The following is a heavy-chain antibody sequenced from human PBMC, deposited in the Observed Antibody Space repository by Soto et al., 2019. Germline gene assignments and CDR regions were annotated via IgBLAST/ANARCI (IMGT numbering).Heavy chain of an antibody. CDR3: VKGRGAYQVKFGLDV. D-gene: IGHD2-2*01. CDR2: RDWNSGSV. V-gene: IGHV3-9*01. J-gene: IGHJ6*02. CDR1: GFTFDDFA. Sequence: EVQLVESGGGLVQPGRSLRLSCAASGFTFDDFAMHWVRQAPGKGLEWLSGRDWNSGSVDYADSVKGRFTISRENADKSLYLQMRSLRGEDTALYYGVKGRGAYQVKFGLDVWGQGTMVTVSS.